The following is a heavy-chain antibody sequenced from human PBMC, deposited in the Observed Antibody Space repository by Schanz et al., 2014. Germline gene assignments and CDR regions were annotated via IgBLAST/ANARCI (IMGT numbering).Heavy chain of an antibody. V-gene: IGHV3-21*04. CDR3: AAHETLSTTACXPS. J-gene: IGHJ4*02. D-gene: IGHD2-2*01. Sequence: EVHLVESGGGLVQPGRSLRLSCAASGFTFSSYTMKWVRQAPGKGLEWVSSISSTSTYLYYADSVKGRFTISRDNAKXXLYLQMTGLRAEXTAVYYCAAHETLSTTACXPSWGQGTLXXVSS. CDR2: ISSTSTYL. CDR1: GFTFSSYT.